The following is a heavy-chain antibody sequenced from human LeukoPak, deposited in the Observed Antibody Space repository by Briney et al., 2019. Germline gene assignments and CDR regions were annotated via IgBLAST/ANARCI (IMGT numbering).Heavy chain of an antibody. CDR1: GGSISSFY. CDR2: FYSSGST. Sequence: SETLSLTCTVSGGSISSFYWSWIRQPPGKGLEWIGYFYSSGSTTYNPSLKSRVTISVDTSKNQFSLKLRSVTAADTAVYYCARAHLVVPAATGYFDLWGRGTLVTVSS. V-gene: IGHV4-59*01. J-gene: IGHJ2*01. D-gene: IGHD2-2*01. CDR3: ARAHLVVPAATGYFDL.